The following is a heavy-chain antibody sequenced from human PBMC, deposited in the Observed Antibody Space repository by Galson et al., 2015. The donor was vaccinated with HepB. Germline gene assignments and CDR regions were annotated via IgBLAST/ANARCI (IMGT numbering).Heavy chain of an antibody. D-gene: IGHD3-10*01. CDR3: ARGTGHRNYYYYMDV. CDR1: GLNFTTYG. Sequence: SLRLSCAASGLNFTTYGMLWVRQAPGKGLEWVAVIWYDGSNKYYADSVKGRFTISRDNSRNTLYLQMHSLRAEDTAVYYCARGTGHRNYYYYMDVWGKGTTVTVSS. J-gene: IGHJ6*03. V-gene: IGHV3-33*01. CDR2: IWYDGSNK.